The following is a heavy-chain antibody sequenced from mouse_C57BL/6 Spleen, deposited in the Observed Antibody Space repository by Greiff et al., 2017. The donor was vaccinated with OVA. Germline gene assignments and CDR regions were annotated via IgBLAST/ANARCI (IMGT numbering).Heavy chain of an antibody. CDR1: GYTFTSYT. V-gene: IGHV1-4*01. D-gene: IGHD3-1*01. Sequence: QVQLQQSGAELARPGASVKLSCKASGYTFTSYTMHWVKPRPGQGLEWIGYINPSSGYTKYNQKFKDKATLTADKSSSTAYMQLSSLTSEDSAVYYCARGGNSPAWFAYWGQGTLVTVSA. CDR3: ARGGNSPAWFAY. CDR2: INPSSGYT. J-gene: IGHJ3*01.